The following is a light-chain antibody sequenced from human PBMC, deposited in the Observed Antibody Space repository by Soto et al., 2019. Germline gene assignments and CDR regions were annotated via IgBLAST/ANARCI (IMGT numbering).Light chain of an antibody. Sequence: DIVMTESPDSLAVSLGESATINCKSSQNVIHTSGNKSYLAWYQQKPGQPPELLLYWASARESGVPDRFSGSGSGTDYTRTISSMQGEYAAAHHCYEYYPSPRTFGQGTKVDIK. CDR2: WAS. V-gene: IGKV4-1*01. CDR3: YEYYPSPRT. CDR1: QNVIHTSGNKSY. J-gene: IGKJ1*01.